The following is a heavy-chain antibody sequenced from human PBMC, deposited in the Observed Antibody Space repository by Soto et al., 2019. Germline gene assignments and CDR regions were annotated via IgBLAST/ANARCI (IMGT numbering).Heavy chain of an antibody. J-gene: IGHJ6*02. V-gene: IGHV3-48*02. Sequence: GWALRLFCPPSGFTFSRDNMNWVRQAPGKGLEWVSYISSSSSTIYYADSVKGRFTISRDNAKNSLYLQMNSLRDEDTAVYYCARVIMDVWGQGTTVTVSS. CDR3: ARVIMDV. CDR1: GFTFSRDN. CDR2: ISSSSSTI.